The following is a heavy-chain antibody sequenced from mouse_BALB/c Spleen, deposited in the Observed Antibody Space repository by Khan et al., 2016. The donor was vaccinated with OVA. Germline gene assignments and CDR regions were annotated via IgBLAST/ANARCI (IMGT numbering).Heavy chain of an antibody. J-gene: IGHJ2*01. CDR2: IYPGSDNA. CDR1: GYTFTYYV. D-gene: IGHD2-3*01. Sequence: QVQLQQSGPELVKPGASVKMSCKASGYTFTYYVITWVKQRTGKGLEWIGEIYPGSDNAYYNERFKGKATLTADTSSNTTHMQLSSLTSEDSAVYFCARGDGYSVYFDYWGQGTTLTVSS. V-gene: IGHV1-81*01. CDR3: ARGDGYSVYFDY.